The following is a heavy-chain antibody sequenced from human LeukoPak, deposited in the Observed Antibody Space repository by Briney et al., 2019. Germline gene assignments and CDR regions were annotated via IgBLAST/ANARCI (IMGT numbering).Heavy chain of an antibody. J-gene: IGHJ4*02. D-gene: IGHD6-13*01. CDR3: AQEAAGVFDY. V-gene: IGHV4-59*08. Sequence: SETLSLTCTVSGGSISSYYWSWIRQPPGKGLEWIGYIYYSGSTYYNPSLKSRVTISADTSKNQFSLKLSSVTAADTAVYYCAQEAAGVFDYWGQGTLVTVSS. CDR2: IYYSGST. CDR1: GGSISSYY.